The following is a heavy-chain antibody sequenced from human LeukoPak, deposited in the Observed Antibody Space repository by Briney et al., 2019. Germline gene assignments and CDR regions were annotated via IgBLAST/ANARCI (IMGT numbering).Heavy chain of an antibody. CDR3: ARPTWAMTAVAFDY. J-gene: IGHJ4*02. Sequence: SETLSLTCAVYGGSFSGYYWSWIRQPPGKGLEWIGEINHSGSTNYNPSLKSRVTISVDTSKNQFSLKLSSVTAADTAVYYCARPTWAMTAVAFDYWGQGTLVTVSS. V-gene: IGHV4-34*01. CDR1: GGSFSGYY. D-gene: IGHD2-2*01. CDR2: INHSGST.